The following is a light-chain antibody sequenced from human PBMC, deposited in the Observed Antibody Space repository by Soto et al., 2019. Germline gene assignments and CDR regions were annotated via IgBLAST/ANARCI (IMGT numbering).Light chain of an antibody. CDR1: SSDVGGHNY. CDR3: SSYTSSSTRV. J-gene: IGLJ2*01. CDR2: EVS. V-gene: IGLV2-14*01. Sequence: QSALTQPASVSGSPGQSITISCTGTSSDVGGHNYVSWYQQHPGKAPKLMIYEVSKRPSGVSNRFSGSKSGNTASLTISGLQAEDEADYYCSSYTSSSTRVFGGGTKLTVL.